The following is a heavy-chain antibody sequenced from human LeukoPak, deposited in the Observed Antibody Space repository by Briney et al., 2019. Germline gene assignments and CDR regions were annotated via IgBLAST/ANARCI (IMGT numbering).Heavy chain of an antibody. CDR2: ISSSSSTI. V-gene: IGHV3-48*02. CDR1: GFTFSSYS. D-gene: IGHD6-13*01. CDR3: ARARRYRSSWYHDY. Sequence: GGSLRLSCAASGFTFSSYSMNWVRQPPGKGLEWVLYISSSSSTIYYADSVKGRFTISRDNAKNALYLQMNSLRDEDTAVYYCARARRYRSSWYHDYWGQGSLATVSS. J-gene: IGHJ4*02.